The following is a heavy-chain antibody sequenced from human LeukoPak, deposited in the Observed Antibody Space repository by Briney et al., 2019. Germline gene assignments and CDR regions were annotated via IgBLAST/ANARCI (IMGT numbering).Heavy chain of an antibody. Sequence: PGGSLRLSCAASGFTFSDYYMSWIRQAPGMGLEWISYISSSGNTIYYADSVKGRFTISRDNAKNSLYLQMNSLRAEDTAMYYCARGEFGDLRYDCWGQGSLVTVSS. V-gene: IGHV3-11*01. D-gene: IGHD4-17*01. CDR1: GFTFSDYY. CDR2: ISSSGNTI. J-gene: IGHJ4*02. CDR3: ARGEFGDLRYDC.